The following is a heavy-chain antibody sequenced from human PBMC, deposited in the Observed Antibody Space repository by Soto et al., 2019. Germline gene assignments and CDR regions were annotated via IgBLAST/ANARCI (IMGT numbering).Heavy chain of an antibody. CDR1: GGTFSSYA. J-gene: IGHJ6*02. D-gene: IGHD3-16*01. Sequence: QVQLVQSGAEVKKPGSSVKVSCKASGGTFSSYAISWVRQAPGQGLEWMGGIIPIFGTPDYAQKFQGRVTITADESTSTAYMELRSLRSEDTAVYYCAFTLSANYYYGMDVWGQGTTVTVSS. CDR2: IIPIFGTP. V-gene: IGHV1-69*12. CDR3: AFTLSANYYYGMDV.